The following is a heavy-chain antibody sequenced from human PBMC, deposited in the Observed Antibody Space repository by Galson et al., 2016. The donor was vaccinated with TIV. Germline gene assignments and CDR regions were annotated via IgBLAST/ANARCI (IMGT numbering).Heavy chain of an antibody. CDR3: AKVGKSGDYSWDAFDV. CDR2: LRLSGAYT. J-gene: IGHJ3*01. CDR1: GFSFRNYV. D-gene: IGHD1-26*01. Sequence: SLRLSCAASGFSFRNYVMSWVRLAPGKGLEWVSSLRLSGAYTYYADSVKGRFTISRDNSKYTLFLQLNSLGTEDTAIYFCAKVGKSGDYSWDAFDVWGQGTVVTVSS. V-gene: IGHV3-23*01.